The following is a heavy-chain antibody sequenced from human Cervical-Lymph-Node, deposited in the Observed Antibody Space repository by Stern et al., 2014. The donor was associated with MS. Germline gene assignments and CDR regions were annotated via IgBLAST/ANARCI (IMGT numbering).Heavy chain of an antibody. V-gene: IGHV3-74*01. J-gene: IGHJ4*02. CDR3: ARDYGGYFDN. CDR2: INMDGSKT. D-gene: IGHD4/OR15-4a*01. Sequence: EVHLVESGGGVVQPGGSLRLSCGVSGFTFNKFWMHWVRQVPGMGLMWVSRINMDGSKTDYADSVQGRFTISRDNTKDTVYLQMDSLRPDDTAVYYCARDYGGYFDNWGQGTLVTVSP. CDR1: GFTFNKFW.